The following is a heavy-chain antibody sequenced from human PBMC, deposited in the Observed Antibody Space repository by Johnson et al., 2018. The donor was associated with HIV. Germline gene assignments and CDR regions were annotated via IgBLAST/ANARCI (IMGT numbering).Heavy chain of an antibody. J-gene: IGHJ3*01. Sequence: VQLVESWGGVVQPGRSLRLSCAASGFTFSNYGMHWVRQAPGKGLEWVAVISFDGSHKYYTDSVKGLSTISRDNSNNTLYLHMNSLRPDDTGVYYCAKDKFMFLDNPVDAFDVWGQGTMVTFSS. D-gene: IGHD3/OR15-3a*01. CDR2: ISFDGSHK. CDR3: AKDKFMFLDNPVDAFDV. V-gene: IGHV3-30*18. CDR1: GFTFSNYG.